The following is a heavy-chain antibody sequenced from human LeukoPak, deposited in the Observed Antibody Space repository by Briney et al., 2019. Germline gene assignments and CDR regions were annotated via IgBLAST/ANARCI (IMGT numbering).Heavy chain of an antibody. Sequence: GSLRLSCAASGFTFSSYWMHWVRHAPGKGLEWIGEINHSGSTNYNPSLKSRVTISVDTSKNQFSLKLSSVTAADTAVYYCARGRQDAGAARRLYYYYYYYMDVWGKGTTVTVSS. CDR1: GFTFSSYW. D-gene: IGHD4/OR15-4a*01. J-gene: IGHJ6*03. V-gene: IGHV4-34*01. CDR3: ARGRQDAGAARRLYYYYYYYMDV. CDR2: INHSGST.